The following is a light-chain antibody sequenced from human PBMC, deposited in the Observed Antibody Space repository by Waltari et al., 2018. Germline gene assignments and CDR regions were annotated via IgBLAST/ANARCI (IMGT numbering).Light chain of an antibody. CDR1: SSDVGGYNS. CDR2: EVS. CDR3: SSYAGSNTYVL. J-gene: IGLJ2*01. V-gene: IGLV2-8*01. Sequence: QSALTQPPSASGSPGQPVTISCTGTSSDVGGYNSVPWYQQHPGNVPNLVIVEVSKRPSGVPDRFSGSRSGNTASLTVSGLQAEDEADYYCSSYAGSNTYVLFGGGTKLTVL.